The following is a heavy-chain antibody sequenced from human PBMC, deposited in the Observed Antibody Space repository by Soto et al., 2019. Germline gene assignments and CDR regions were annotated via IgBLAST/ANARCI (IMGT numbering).Heavy chain of an antibody. J-gene: IGHJ5*02. Sequence: QVQLQESGPGLLRPSETLSLTCTFSGVSIENFFWSWIRKTPGKGLAWLGYVYQGRPTPYTSEGEKPSSNPSLVRRATISLALPKNHVSVKLTAGTAADTAVYYCARDRGGITVSSKPLGEWFDPWCQGTLVTVSS. V-gene: IGHV4-59*01. CDR2: VYQGRPT. CDR3: ARDRGGITVSSKPLGEWFDP. CDR1: GVSIENFF. D-gene: IGHD3-16*01.